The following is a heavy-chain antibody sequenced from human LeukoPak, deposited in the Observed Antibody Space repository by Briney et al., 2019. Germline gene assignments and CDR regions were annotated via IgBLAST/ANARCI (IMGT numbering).Heavy chain of an antibody. Sequence: GASVKVSCKASGGTFSSYAISWVRQAPGQGLELMGGIIPIFGTANYAQKFQGRVTITTDESTSTAYMELSSLRSEDTAVYYCARFRPAYYYMDVWGKGTTVTVSS. D-gene: IGHD2-2*01. V-gene: IGHV1-69*05. CDR1: GGTFSSYA. CDR2: IIPIFGTA. CDR3: ARFRPAYYYMDV. J-gene: IGHJ6*03.